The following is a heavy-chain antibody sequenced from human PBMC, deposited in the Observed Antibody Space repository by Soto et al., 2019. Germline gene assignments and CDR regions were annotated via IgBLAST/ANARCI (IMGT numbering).Heavy chain of an antibody. CDR1: GGSISSYY. V-gene: IGHV4-59*01. CDR3: ARDLWGYCGADCYPLDV. D-gene: IGHD2-21*02. Sequence: TLSLTCTVSGGSISSYYWSWIRQPPGKGLEWIGYMYNTGSTIYNPSLKSRVTISVDTSKNQFSLKLNSVTAADTAVYYCARDLWGYCGADCYPLDVWGQGTTGTVSS. J-gene: IGHJ6*02. CDR2: MYNTGST.